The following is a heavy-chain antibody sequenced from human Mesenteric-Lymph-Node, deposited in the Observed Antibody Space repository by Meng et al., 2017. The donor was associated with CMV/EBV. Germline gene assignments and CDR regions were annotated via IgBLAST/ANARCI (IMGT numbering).Heavy chain of an antibody. CDR3: ARYLYGSAPFDY. V-gene: IGHV1-3*04. Sequence: CTASGYPFTTYALHWMRQAPGQSLGWMAWINTAKGETKYSQKFQGRVTVTRDTSASTAYMELSSLTSEDTAIYYCARYLYGSAPFDYWGQGTLVTVSS. CDR1: GYPFTTYA. D-gene: IGHD3-10*01. CDR2: INTAKGET. J-gene: IGHJ4*02.